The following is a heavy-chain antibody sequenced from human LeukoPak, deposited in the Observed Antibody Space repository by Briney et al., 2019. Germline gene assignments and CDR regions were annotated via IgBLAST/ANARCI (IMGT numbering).Heavy chain of an antibody. CDR3: ATNNPYCTNGVCERYYYYGMDV. J-gene: IGHJ6*02. Sequence: ASVKVSCKVSGYTLTELSMHWVRQAPGKGLEWMGGFDPGDGETIYAQKFQGRVTMTEDTSTDTAYMELSSLRSEDTAVYYCATNNPYCTNGVCERYYYYGMDVWGQGTTVTVSS. CDR2: FDPGDGET. D-gene: IGHD2-8*01. V-gene: IGHV1-24*01. CDR1: GYTLTELS.